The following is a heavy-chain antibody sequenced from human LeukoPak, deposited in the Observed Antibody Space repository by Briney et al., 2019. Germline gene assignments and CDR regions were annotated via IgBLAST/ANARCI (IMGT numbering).Heavy chain of an antibody. J-gene: IGHJ4*02. V-gene: IGHV1-69*04. CDR3: ARDRRYGSGSRALDY. Sequence: ASVKVSCKASGGTFSSYAISWVRQAPGQGLEWMGRIIPILGIANYAQKFQGRVTITADKSTSTAYMELSSLRSEDTAVYYCARDRRYGSGSRALDYWGQGTLVTVSS. D-gene: IGHD3-10*01. CDR2: IIPILGIA. CDR1: GGTFSSYA.